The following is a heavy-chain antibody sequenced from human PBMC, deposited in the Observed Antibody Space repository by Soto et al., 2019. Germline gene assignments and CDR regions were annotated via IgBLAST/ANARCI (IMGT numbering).Heavy chain of an antibody. CDR2: MFYSGNT. Sequence: QVQLQESGPGLVKPSGTLSLTCTVSGDSISSSTYYWGWIRQPPGKGLEWIGSMFYSGNTYYNPSLKSRVTLSIDTSKNQFSLKLNSVTAADTAVYYCVSPEGYYDSSGYTLDYWGQGTLVTVSS. D-gene: IGHD3-22*01. V-gene: IGHV4-39*01. CDR3: VSPEGYYDSSGYTLDY. J-gene: IGHJ4*02. CDR1: GDSISSSTYY.